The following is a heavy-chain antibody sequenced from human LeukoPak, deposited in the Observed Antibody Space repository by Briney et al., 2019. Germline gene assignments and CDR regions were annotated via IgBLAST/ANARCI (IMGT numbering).Heavy chain of an antibody. Sequence: PSETLSLTCTVSGGSISSSSYYWGWIRQPPGKGLEWIGSIYHSGSTYYNPSLKSRVTISVDTSKNQFSLKLSSVTAADTAVYYCARGRGDSSGYYYDYWGQGTLVTVSS. D-gene: IGHD3-22*01. J-gene: IGHJ4*02. CDR1: GGSISSSSYY. V-gene: IGHV4-39*07. CDR3: ARGRGDSSGYYYDY. CDR2: IYHSGST.